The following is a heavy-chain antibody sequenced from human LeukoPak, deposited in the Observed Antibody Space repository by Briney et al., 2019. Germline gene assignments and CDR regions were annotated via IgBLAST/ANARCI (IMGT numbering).Heavy chain of an antibody. CDR1: GGTFSSYA. CDR2: INPNSGGT. J-gene: IGHJ4*02. Sequence: GASVKVSCKASGGTFSSYAISWVRQAPGQGLEWMGWINPNSGGTNYAQKFQGRVTMTRDTSISTAYMELSRLRSDDTAVYYCARAGGSYSSSWYLRYWGQGTLVTVSS. CDR3: ARAGGSYSSSWYLRY. V-gene: IGHV1-2*02. D-gene: IGHD6-13*01.